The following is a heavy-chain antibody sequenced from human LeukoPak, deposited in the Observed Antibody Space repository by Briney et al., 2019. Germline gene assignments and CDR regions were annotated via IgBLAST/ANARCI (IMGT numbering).Heavy chain of an antibody. CDR1: GFTFSSYA. CDR3: ARDGGSYYFDY. Sequence: GGSLRLSCAASGFTFSSYAMSWVRQAPGKGLEWVSAVSTSGRGTYYADSVKGRFTISRDNSKNTLYLQMNSLRAEDTAVYYCARDGGSYYFDYWGQGTLVTVSS. D-gene: IGHD1-26*01. V-gene: IGHV3-23*01. CDR2: VSTSGRGT. J-gene: IGHJ4*02.